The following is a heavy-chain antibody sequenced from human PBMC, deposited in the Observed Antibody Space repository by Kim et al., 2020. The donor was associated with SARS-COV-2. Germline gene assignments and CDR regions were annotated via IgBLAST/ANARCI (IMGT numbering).Heavy chain of an antibody. V-gene: IGHV3-21*04. CDR1: GFTFSSYT. CDR2: ISSSTSYM. Sequence: GGSLRLSCAASGFTFSSYTMNWFRQAPGKGLEWVSFISSSTSYMYYAYAVKVRCTISRYNAENSLYLHMNMLRPEDTAADYCSRGESGYVLCTAPIDYWG. J-gene: IGHJ4*01. D-gene: IGHD5-12*01. CDR3: SRGESGYVLCTAPIDY.